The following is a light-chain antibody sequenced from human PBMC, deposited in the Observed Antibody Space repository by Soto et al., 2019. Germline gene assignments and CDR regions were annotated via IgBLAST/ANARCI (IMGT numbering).Light chain of an antibody. V-gene: IGKV3-11*01. Sequence: EIVLTQSPATLSLSPGERATLSCRASQSISSYLALYQQKPDQAPRLLIYDASNRATGIPARFSGSGSGTDFTLTISILEPEDFAVYYCHQRSTWPFTFGPGTKVDIK. CDR3: HQRSTWPFT. CDR2: DAS. J-gene: IGKJ3*01. CDR1: QSISSY.